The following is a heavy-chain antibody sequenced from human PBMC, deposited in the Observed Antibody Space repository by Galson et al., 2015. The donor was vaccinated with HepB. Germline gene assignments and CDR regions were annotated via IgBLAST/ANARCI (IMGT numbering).Heavy chain of an antibody. CDR1: GGSFSGYY. CDR2: INHSGST. J-gene: IGHJ6*02. D-gene: IGHD2-2*01. Sequence: ETLSLTCAVYGGSFSGYYWSWIRQPPGKGLEWIGEINHSGSTNYNPSLKSRVTISVDTSKNQFSLKLSSVTAADTAVYYCASSQLLRYYYYGMDVWGQGTTVTVSS. CDR3: ASSQLLRYYYYGMDV. V-gene: IGHV4-34*01.